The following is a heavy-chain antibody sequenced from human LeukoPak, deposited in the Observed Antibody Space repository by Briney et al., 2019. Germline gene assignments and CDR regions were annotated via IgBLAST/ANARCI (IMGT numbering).Heavy chain of an antibody. V-gene: IGHV4-34*01. CDR3: ARGRSYYYGSGRMPAFYYMDV. CDR2: INHSGST. CDR1: GGSFSGYY. D-gene: IGHD3-10*01. Sequence: TLSLTCAVYGGSFSGYYWSWIRQPPGKGLEWIGEINHSGSTNYNPSLKSRVTISVDTSKNQFSLKLSSVTAADTALYYCARGRSYYYGSGRMPAFYYMDVWGKGTTVTVSS. J-gene: IGHJ6*03.